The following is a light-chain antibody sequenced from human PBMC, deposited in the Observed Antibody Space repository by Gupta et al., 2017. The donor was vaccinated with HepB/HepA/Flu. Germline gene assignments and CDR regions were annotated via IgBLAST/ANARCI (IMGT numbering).Light chain of an antibody. CDR1: SSDVGYYNL. CDR3: CSYAGSFTLV. V-gene: IGLV2-23*02. CDR2: EVS. Sequence: QSALTQPAPVSGSPGQSITISCTGTSSDVGYYNLVSWLQHHPGRAPKLIIYEVSKRPSGVSNRFSGSKSGNTAFLTISGLQAEDEADYYCCSYAGSFTLVFGGGTELTVL. J-gene: IGLJ3*02.